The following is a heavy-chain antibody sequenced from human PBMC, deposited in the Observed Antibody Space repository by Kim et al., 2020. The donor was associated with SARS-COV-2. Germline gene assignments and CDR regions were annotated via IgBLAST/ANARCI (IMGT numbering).Heavy chain of an antibody. CDR2: IKSTTDGGTT. D-gene: IGHD3-16*01. CDR1: GFTFSNAW. Sequence: GGSLRLSCAASGFTFSNAWMSWVRQAPGKGLEWVGRIKSTTDGGTTDYAAPVKGRFTISRDDSKNTMYLEMNSLKTEATAVYYCTSDFYSYESDFDYWGQXXXVT. J-gene: IGHJ4*02. CDR3: TSDFYSYESDFDY. V-gene: IGHV3-15*01.